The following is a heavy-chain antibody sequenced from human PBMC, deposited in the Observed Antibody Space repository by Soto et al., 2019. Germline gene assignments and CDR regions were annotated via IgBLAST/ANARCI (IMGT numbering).Heavy chain of an antibody. J-gene: IGHJ1*01. V-gene: IGHV3-23*01. D-gene: IGHD3-10*01. Sequence: EVHLLESGGDLVQPGGSLRLSCAASGFDFSTYAMSWVRQAPGRGLEWVSSITGSGSTAFYPDSVRGRFSISRDNSKNRLYLQMNSLRGEDTALYYCAKDRPNYFGSPWGYYEPGGDCWGQGTLVTVSS. CDR2: ITGSGSTA. CDR1: GFDFSTYA. CDR3: AKDRPNYFGSPWGYYEPGGDC.